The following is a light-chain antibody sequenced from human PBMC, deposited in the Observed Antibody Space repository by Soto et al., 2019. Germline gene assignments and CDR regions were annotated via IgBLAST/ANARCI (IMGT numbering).Light chain of an antibody. CDR1: SSDVGGYNL. CDR3: FSYVGLGTLWVI. J-gene: IGLJ2*01. V-gene: IGLV2-23*02. Sequence: QSALTQPASVSGSPGQSITISCTGTSSDVGGYNLVSWYQQHPGKAPKLIIFDVYKRPSGVSNSFSASKSGNTASLTISGLQADDEGDYYCFSYVGLGTLWVIFGGGTKLTVL. CDR2: DVY.